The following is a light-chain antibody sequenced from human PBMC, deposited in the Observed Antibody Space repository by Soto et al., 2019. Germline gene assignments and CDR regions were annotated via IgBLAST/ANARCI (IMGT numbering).Light chain of an antibody. CDR2: EGS. V-gene: IGLV2-23*01. CDR1: SSDVGSYDL. Sequence: QLVLTQPASVSGSPGQSITISCTGTSSDVGSYDLVSWYQQHPGKAPKLMIYEGSKRPSGVSNRFSGSKSGNTASLTISALQAEDEAHYYCCSYADRTTPWVFGGGTKLTVL. CDR3: CSYADRTTPWV. J-gene: IGLJ3*02.